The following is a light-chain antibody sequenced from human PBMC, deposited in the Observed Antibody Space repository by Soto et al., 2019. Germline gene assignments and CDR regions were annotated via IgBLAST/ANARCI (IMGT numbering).Light chain of an antibody. V-gene: IGKV3-11*01. CDR3: QQRINWPLT. Sequence: IVLTQSPATLSLSPWKRATPSCRASQSVSNFLAWYQQKAGQAPRLLIYDTSNRAGGIPARFSGSGSGTDFTLTISSLEPEDFAVYYCQQRINWPLTFGGGTKVDIK. CDR1: QSVSNF. J-gene: IGKJ4*01. CDR2: DTS.